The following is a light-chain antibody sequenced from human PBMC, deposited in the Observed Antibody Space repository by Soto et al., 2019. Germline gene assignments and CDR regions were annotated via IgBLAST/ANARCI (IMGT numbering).Light chain of an antibody. Sequence: QSALTQPPSASGSPGQSVTISCTGTSSDVGAYNYVSWYQQHPGKAPKLMTYEVSKRPSGVPDRFSGSKYGNAASLTVYGLQAEDEAYYYCSSYTGSSRVVFGGGTKLTVL. CDR3: SSYTGSSRVV. J-gene: IGLJ3*02. V-gene: IGLV2-8*01. CDR2: EVS. CDR1: SSDVGAYNY.